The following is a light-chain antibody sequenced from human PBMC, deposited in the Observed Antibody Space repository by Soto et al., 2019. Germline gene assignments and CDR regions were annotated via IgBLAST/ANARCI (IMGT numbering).Light chain of an antibody. CDR1: SSNIGGYY. Sequence: QSVLTQPPSASGTPGQRVTISCSGGSSNIGGYYVSWYQQLPGTAPKVLIYRNNQRPSGVPDRFSGSKSGTSASLAISGLRSDDEANYYCAAWDDSLSGYVFGTGTKLTVL. J-gene: IGLJ1*01. CDR3: AAWDDSLSGYV. V-gene: IGLV1-47*01. CDR2: RNN.